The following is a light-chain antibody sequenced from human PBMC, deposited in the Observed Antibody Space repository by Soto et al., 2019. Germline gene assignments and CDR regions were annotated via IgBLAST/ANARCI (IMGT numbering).Light chain of an antibody. CDR2: DVS. Sequence: QSVLTQPASVSGSPGQSIPISCTGTSSDVGGYNYVSWYQQHPGKAPKLMIYDVSNRPSGVSNRFSGSKSGNTASLTISGLQAEDEADYYCSSYTSSSTRVFGTGTKSPS. CDR1: SSDVGGYNY. CDR3: SSYTSSSTRV. V-gene: IGLV2-14*01. J-gene: IGLJ1*01.